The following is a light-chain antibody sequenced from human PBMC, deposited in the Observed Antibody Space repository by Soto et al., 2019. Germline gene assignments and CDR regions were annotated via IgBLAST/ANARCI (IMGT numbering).Light chain of an antibody. CDR2: DVS. V-gene: IGKV3D-20*02. Sequence: EIVMTQSPATLSVSPGERATLSCRAGQGVTTNFAWYQQKSGQSPRLLIYDVSIRATGVPDRFSGSGSGTDFTLTISRLEPEDFAVYYCQQRSNWPLTFGGGTKVDIK. CDR3: QQRSNWPLT. J-gene: IGKJ4*01. CDR1: QGVTTN.